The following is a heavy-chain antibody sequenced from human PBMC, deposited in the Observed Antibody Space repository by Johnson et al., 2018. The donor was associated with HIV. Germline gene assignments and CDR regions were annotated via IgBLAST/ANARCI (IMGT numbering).Heavy chain of an antibody. CDR2: ISWNSGSI. CDR1: GFTFDDYA. V-gene: IGHV3-9*01. J-gene: IGHJ3*02. CDR3: ARQTLRAFDI. Sequence: VQLVESGGGVVQPGGSLRLSCAASGFTFDDYAMHWVRQAPGKGLEWVSGISWNSGSIGYADSVKGRFTISRDNAKNTLYLQMNSLRAEDTALYYCARQTLRAFDIWGQGTMVTVSS.